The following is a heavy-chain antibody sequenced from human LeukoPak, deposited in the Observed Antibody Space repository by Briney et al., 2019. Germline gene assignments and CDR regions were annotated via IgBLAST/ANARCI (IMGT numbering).Heavy chain of an antibody. D-gene: IGHD2-2*01. CDR1: GASVTSSTYF. Sequence: SENLSLTCAVSGASVTSSTYFWGWIRQPPGEGPEWLGSISHNGATYYNPSLKSRVTISLDTSRNQFTLTVTSVTVADTALYFCASRIVVSPTAVETWFDSWGQGTLVAVSS. CDR3: ASRIVVSPTAVETWFDS. J-gene: IGHJ5*01. CDR2: ISHNGAT. V-gene: IGHV4-39*06.